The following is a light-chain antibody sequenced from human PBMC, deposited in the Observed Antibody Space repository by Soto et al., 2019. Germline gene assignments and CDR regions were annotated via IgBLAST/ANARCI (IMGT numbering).Light chain of an antibody. Sequence: DIPMTQSPSSLSASVGDRVTIPCRASQDISIYLAWYQQKPGKAPNLLIHGASTLQSGVPSRFSGSGSGTDFTLTISSLQPEDVATYYCQEYKTVPWAFGQGTKVEIK. CDR1: QDISIY. CDR3: QEYKTVPWA. V-gene: IGKV1-27*01. CDR2: GAS. J-gene: IGKJ1*01.